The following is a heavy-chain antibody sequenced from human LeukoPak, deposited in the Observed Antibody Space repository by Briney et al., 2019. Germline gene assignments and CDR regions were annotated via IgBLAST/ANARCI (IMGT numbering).Heavy chain of an antibody. CDR2: ISSNGGST. CDR3: VKDSRGVLWFGELNLFDP. CDR1: GFTFSSYA. Sequence: GGSPRLSCSAPGFTFSSYAMHWVRQAPGKGLEYVSAISSNGGSTYYADSVKGGFTISRDNSKNTLYLQMSSLRAEDTAVYYCVKDSRGVLWFGELNLFDPWGQGTLVTVSS. J-gene: IGHJ5*02. D-gene: IGHD3-10*01. V-gene: IGHV3-64D*06.